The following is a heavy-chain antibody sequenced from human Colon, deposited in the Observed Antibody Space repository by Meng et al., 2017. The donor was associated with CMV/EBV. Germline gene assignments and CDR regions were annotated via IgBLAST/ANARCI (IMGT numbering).Heavy chain of an antibody. V-gene: IGHV3-13*01. Sequence: GESLKISCTASGFTFSTYDFHWVRQPTGKGLEWISSIGTVGDTYSIGSVKGRFIISREDAKNSVYLQMNGLRDGDTGLYYCARARSPTHFDYWGQGALVTVSS. CDR2: IGTVGDT. CDR1: GFTFSTYD. CDR3: ARARSPTHFDY. J-gene: IGHJ4*02.